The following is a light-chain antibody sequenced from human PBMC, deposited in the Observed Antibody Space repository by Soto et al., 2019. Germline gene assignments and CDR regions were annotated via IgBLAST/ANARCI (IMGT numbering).Light chain of an antibody. CDR3: SSYTSSSLA. V-gene: IGLV2-14*01. Sequence: QSALTQPASVSGSPGQSITISCTGTSSDVGGYNYVSWYQQHPGKAPKLMIYEVSNRPSGVSNRFSGSKSGNTASLTISGLQAEDEADYYCSSYTSSSLAFGTGTKLTVL. CDR2: EVS. J-gene: IGLJ1*01. CDR1: SSDVGGYNY.